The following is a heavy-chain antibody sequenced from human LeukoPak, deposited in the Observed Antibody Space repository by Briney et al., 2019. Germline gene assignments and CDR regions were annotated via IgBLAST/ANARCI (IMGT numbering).Heavy chain of an antibody. CDR3: ASLRFLEWRLDY. D-gene: IGHD3-3*01. Sequence: PSETLSLTCTVSGGSISSYYWSWIRQPPGKGLEWIGYIYYSGSTNYNPSLKSRVTISVDTSKNQFSLKLSSVTAADTAVYYCASLRFLEWRLDYWGQGTLVTVSS. V-gene: IGHV4-59*01. J-gene: IGHJ4*02. CDR2: IYYSGST. CDR1: GGSISSYY.